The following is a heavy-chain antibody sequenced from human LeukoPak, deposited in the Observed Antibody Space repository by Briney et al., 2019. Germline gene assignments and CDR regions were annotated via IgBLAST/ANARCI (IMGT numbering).Heavy chain of an antibody. V-gene: IGHV3-48*01. CDR3: ARGSTYYESSGQVPFDY. D-gene: IGHD3-22*01. Sequence: LSLTCTVSGGSISSGGYYWNWVRQAPGKGLEWVSYISGSSGIIDYADSVRGRFTISRDNAKNSLYLQMNSLRAEDTAVYYCARGSTYYESSGQVPFDYWGQGTLVTVSS. CDR2: ISGSSGII. J-gene: IGHJ4*02. CDR1: GGSISSGGYY.